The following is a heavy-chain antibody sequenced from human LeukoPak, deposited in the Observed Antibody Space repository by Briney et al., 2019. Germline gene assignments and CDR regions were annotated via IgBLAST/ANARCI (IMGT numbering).Heavy chain of an antibody. CDR3: AREALLDSLDP. J-gene: IGHJ5*02. CDR1: GYTFAAYY. V-gene: IGHV1-18*04. D-gene: IGHD1-1*01. CDR2: ISAYNGNT. Sequence: GASVQVSCKASGYTFAAYYIHWVRQAPGQGLEWMGWISAYNGNTNYAQKLQGRVTMTTDTSTSTAYMELRSLRSDDTAVYYCAREALLDSLDPWGQGTLVTVSS.